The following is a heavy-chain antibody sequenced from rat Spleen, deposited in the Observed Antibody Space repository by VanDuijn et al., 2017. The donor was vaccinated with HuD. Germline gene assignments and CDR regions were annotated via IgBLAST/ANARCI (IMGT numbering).Heavy chain of an antibody. J-gene: IGHJ2*01. CDR1: GFTFSDYA. CDR2: IIYDGTST. V-gene: IGHV5S10*01. D-gene: IGHD1-12*02. Sequence: EVQLVESGGGLVHPGRSMKLSCAASGFTFSDYAMAWVRQSPKKGLEWVATIIYDGTSTYYRDSVKGRFTISRDIAKSTLYLQMNNLRSEDTATYYCATDTFYDGTYYPGGFDYWGQGVMVTVSS. CDR3: ATDTFYDGTYYPGGFDY.